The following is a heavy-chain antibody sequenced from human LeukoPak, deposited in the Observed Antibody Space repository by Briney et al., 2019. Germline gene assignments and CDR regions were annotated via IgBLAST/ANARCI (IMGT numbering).Heavy chain of an antibody. Sequence: PGGSLRLSCAASGFTFSSYGMHWVRQAPGKGLEWVAVISYDGSNKYYADSVKGRFTISRDNSKNTLYLQMSSLRSDDTAVYYCARDRSKGGSYFRTPEPDLFDYWGQGTLVTVSS. CDR1: GFTFSSYG. D-gene: IGHD1-26*01. V-gene: IGHV3-30*03. J-gene: IGHJ4*02. CDR3: ARDRSKGGSYFRTPEPDLFDY. CDR2: ISYDGSNK.